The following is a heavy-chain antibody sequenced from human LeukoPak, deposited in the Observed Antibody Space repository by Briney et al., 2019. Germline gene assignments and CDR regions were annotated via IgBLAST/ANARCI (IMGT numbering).Heavy chain of an antibody. J-gene: IGHJ4*02. CDR3: SGRSGFSSIY. V-gene: IGHV3-23*01. CDR2: ISGSGGST. Sequence: GGSLRLSCAASGFTFSSYAMSWVRQAPGKGLEWVSAISGSGGSTYYADSVKGRFTISRDNAKNLVYLQMNNLRAEDTAVYYCSGRSGFSSIYWGQGVLVTASS. D-gene: IGHD2-2*01. CDR1: GFTFSSYA.